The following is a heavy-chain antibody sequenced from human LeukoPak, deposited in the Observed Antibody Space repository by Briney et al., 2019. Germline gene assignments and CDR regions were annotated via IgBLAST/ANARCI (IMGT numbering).Heavy chain of an antibody. D-gene: IGHD6-19*01. J-gene: IGHJ3*02. CDR3: ARETLGIAVAADAFDI. Sequence: SETLSLTCTVSGGSISSSTYYWGWIRQPPGKGLEWIGYIYYSGSTNYNPSLKSRVTISVDTSKNQFSLKLSSVTAADTAVYYCARETLGIAVAADAFDIWGQGTMVTVSS. CDR2: IYYSGST. CDR1: GGSISSSTYY. V-gene: IGHV4-61*01.